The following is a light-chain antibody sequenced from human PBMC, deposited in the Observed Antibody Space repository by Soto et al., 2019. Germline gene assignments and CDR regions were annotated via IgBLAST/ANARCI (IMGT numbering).Light chain of an antibody. V-gene: IGKV3-20*01. CDR3: QQYGGSPLYT. CDR1: QSVISNY. J-gene: IGKJ2*01. Sequence: EIVLTQSPGTLSLSPGERATLSCRASQSVISNYLAWYQQKPGQAPRLLIYVAYSRATGIPDRFSGSGSGTDFTLTISRLEPEDFAVYYWQQYGGSPLYTFGQGTKLEIK. CDR2: VAY.